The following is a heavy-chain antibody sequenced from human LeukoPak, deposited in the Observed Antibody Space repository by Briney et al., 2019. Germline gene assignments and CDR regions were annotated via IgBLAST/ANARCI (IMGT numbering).Heavy chain of an antibody. Sequence: ASVKVSCRASGYPFSDYGFSWVRQVPGQGLEWMGWISGDNGDTRFAQKFQARVTMTTDTSTSTAYMELRSLRSDDTAVYYCARDYGGESGFGELFLSWFDPWGQGTLVTVSS. J-gene: IGHJ5*02. CDR2: ISGDNGDT. V-gene: IGHV1-18*04. CDR1: GYPFSDYG. D-gene: IGHD3-10*01. CDR3: ARDYGGESGFGELFLSWFDP.